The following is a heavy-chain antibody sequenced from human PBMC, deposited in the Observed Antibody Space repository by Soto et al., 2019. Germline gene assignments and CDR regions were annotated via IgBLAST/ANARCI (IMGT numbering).Heavy chain of an antibody. D-gene: IGHD3-3*01. V-gene: IGHV4-30-2*01. CDR3: ARDRYDFWEGVYYYYYGMDV. CDR2: IYHSGST. CDR1: GGSISSGGYS. J-gene: IGHJ6*02. Sequence: SETLSLTCAVSGGSISSGGYSWSWIRQPPGKGLEWIGYIYHSGSTYYNPSLKSRVTISVDRSKNQFSLKLSSVTAADTAVYYCARDRYDFWEGVYYYYYGMDVWGQGTTVTVSS.